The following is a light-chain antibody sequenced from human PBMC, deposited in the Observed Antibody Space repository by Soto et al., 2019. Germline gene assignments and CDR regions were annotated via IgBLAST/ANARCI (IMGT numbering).Light chain of an antibody. CDR3: SSYTSFYTWV. V-gene: IGLV2-14*01. J-gene: IGLJ3*02. CDR1: SSDVGGYNY. Sequence: QSVLTQPASVSGSPGQSITISCSGTSSDVGGYNYVSWYQQHPGKAPQVLIYEVSNRPSGVSNRFSGSKSGNTASLTISGLQADDEADYYCSSYTSFYTWVFGGGPKLTVL. CDR2: EVS.